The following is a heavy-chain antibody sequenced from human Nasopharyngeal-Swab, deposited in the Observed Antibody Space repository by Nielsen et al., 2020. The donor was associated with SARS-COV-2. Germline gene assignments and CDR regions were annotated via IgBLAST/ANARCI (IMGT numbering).Heavy chain of an antibody. D-gene: IGHD1-14*01. J-gene: IGHJ6*02. Sequence: VSVKVSCKASGYTFTSYYMHWVRQAPGQGLEWMGRINPNSGGTNYAQKFQGRITMTRDTSISTAYMELSRLRSDDTAVYYCGPIGIPYGMDVWGQGTTVTVSS. V-gene: IGHV1-2*06. CDR2: INPNSGGT. CDR1: GYTFTSYY. CDR3: GPIGIPYGMDV.